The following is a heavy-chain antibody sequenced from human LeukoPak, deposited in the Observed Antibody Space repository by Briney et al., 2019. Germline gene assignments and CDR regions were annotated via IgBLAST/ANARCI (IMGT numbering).Heavy chain of an antibody. V-gene: IGHV1-69*04. Sequence: ASVRVSCKASGGTFSSYAISWVRQAPGQGLEWMGRIIPILGIANYAQKFQGRVTITADKSTSTTYMELSSLRSEDTAVYYCARDGDAFDIWGQGTMVTVSS. CDR3: ARDGDAFDI. J-gene: IGHJ3*02. CDR1: GGTFSSYA. CDR2: IIPILGIA.